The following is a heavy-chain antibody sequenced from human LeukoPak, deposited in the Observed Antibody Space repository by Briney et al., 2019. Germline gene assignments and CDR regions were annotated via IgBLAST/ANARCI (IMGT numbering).Heavy chain of an antibody. Sequence: GRSLRLSRAASGFTFDDYAMHWVRQTPGKGLEWVSHISWNSATIEYADSLKGRFTISRDNAKKSLYLQMNTLRAEDTALYYCAKGVSGYDASFDSWGQGTLVTVSS. D-gene: IGHD5-12*01. CDR1: GFTFDDYA. CDR2: ISWNSATI. J-gene: IGHJ4*02. V-gene: IGHV3-9*01. CDR3: AKGVSGYDASFDS.